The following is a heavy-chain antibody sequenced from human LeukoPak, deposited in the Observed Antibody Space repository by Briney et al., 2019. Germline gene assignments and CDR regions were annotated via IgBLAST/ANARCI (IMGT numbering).Heavy chain of an antibody. CDR2: IYHSGST. CDR1: GDSISSSNW. CDR3: AGVQGPADYDFWSGYHYGMDV. V-gene: IGHV4-4*01. Sequence: PSETLSLTCAVSGDSISSSNWWSWVRQPPGKGLEWIGEIYHSGSTNYNPSLKSRVTISVDKSKNQFSLKLTSVTAADTAVYCCAGVQGPADYDFWSGYHYGMDVWGQGTTVTVSS. J-gene: IGHJ6*02. D-gene: IGHD3-3*01.